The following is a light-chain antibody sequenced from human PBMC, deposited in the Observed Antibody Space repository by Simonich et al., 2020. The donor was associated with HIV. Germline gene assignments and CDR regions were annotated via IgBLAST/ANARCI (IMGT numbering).Light chain of an antibody. V-gene: IGKV3-15*01. Sequence: EIVWTQSPGTLSLSPGERATLSCRASQRVSDSFLAWYQQKPGLAPRLLIYDASTRATGIPARFSGSGSGTEFTLTISSLQSEDFAVYYCQQYNNWPPVTFGQGTKLEIK. CDR3: QQYNNWPPVT. CDR2: DAS. J-gene: IGKJ2*01. CDR1: QRVSDSF.